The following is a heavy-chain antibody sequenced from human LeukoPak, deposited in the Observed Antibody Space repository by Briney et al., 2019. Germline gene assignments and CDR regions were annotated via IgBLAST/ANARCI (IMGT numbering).Heavy chain of an antibody. D-gene: IGHD3-22*01. Sequence: SETLSLTCTVSGGSISSYSWSWIRQPPGKGLEWIGYIYHSGSTYYNPSLKSRVTISVDRSKNQFSLKLSSVTAADTAVYYCARGSPFSMIVWIDAFDIWGQGTMVTVSS. J-gene: IGHJ3*02. CDR1: GGSISSYS. CDR2: IYHSGST. V-gene: IGHV4-30-2*01. CDR3: ARGSPFSMIVWIDAFDI.